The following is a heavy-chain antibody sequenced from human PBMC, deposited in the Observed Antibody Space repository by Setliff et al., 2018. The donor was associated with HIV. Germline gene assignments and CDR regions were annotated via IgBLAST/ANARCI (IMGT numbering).Heavy chain of an antibody. V-gene: IGHV3-7*01. J-gene: IGHJ3*01. CDR1: GFTLSNYW. D-gene: IGHD2-8*02. Sequence: PGGSLRLSCAAFGFTLSNYWMTWVRQAPGKGLQWVANIKEDGSEEYYVDSVKGRFTISRDNAENLLYLQMNILRVEDTAVYYCARDLLSSKATFDVWGHGTMVTVSS. CDR2: IKEDGSEE. CDR3: ARDLLSSKATFDV.